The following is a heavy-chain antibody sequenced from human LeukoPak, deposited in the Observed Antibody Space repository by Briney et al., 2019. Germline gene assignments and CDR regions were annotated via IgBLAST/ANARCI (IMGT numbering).Heavy chain of an antibody. Sequence: GGSLRLSCAASGFTFSDSYMSWIRQAPGKGLEWVSYISGSSTFTNFADSVRGRFTISRDNAKNSLYLQMNGLRAEDTAVYYCARGDGYNFFDYWGQGTLVTVSS. J-gene: IGHJ4*02. CDR2: ISGSSTFT. CDR1: GFTFSDSY. D-gene: IGHD5-24*01. CDR3: ARGDGYNFFDY. V-gene: IGHV3-11*05.